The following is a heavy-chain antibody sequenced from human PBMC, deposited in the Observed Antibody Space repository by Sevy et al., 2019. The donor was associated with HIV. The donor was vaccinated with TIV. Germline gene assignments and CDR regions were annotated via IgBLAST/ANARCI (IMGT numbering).Heavy chain of an antibody. D-gene: IGHD2-15*01. CDR3: ARDSVIIQDFDY. J-gene: IGHJ4*02. CDR1: GFTFSSYS. V-gene: IGHV3-21*01. Sequence: GGSLRLSCAASGFTFSSYSMNWVRLAPGKGLEWVSSISSSSSYIYYADSVKGRFTISRDNAKNSLYLQMNSLRAEDTAVYYCARDSVIIQDFDYWGQGTLVTVSS. CDR2: ISSSSSYI.